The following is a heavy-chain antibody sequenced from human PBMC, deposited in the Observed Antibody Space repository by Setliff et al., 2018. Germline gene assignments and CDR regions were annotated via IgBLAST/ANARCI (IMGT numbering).Heavy chain of an antibody. V-gene: IGHV3-21*01. J-gene: IGHJ5*01. D-gene: IGHD5-18*01. CDR1: GFIFSTYW. Sequence: PGGSLRLSCAASGFIFSTYWMSWVRQAPGKGLEWVASFSSRNDYIYHADSVKGRFTISRDNAKTSLYLQMDSLRVEDTAVYFCARSPGWIPWFDSWGQGTLVTVSS. CDR2: FSSRNDYI. CDR3: ARSPGWIPWFDS.